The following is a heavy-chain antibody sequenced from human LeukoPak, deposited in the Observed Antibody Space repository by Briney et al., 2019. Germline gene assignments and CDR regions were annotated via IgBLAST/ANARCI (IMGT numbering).Heavy chain of an antibody. Sequence: PGGSLRLSCAAFGFTFRSYEMNWVRQAPGKGLEWVSYISSSGSTIYYADSVKGRFTISRDNAKNSLYLQMNSLRAEDTAVYYCARGGSYYCLDYWGQGTLVTVSS. CDR2: ISSSGSTI. D-gene: IGHD1-26*01. V-gene: IGHV3-48*03. CDR3: ARGGSYYCLDY. J-gene: IGHJ4*02. CDR1: GFTFRSYE.